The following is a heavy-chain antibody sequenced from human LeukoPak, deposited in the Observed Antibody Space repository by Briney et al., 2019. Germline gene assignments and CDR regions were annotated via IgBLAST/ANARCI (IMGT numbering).Heavy chain of an antibody. CDR2: ISSSSSYI. D-gene: IGHD3-22*01. V-gene: IGHV3-21*01. CDR3: ARDGGATYYYDSSGYYYDY. CDR1: GSTFSSYS. J-gene: IGHJ4*02. Sequence: KAGGSLRLSFAASGSTFSSYSMNWVRQAPGKGLEWVSSISSSSSYIYYADSVKGRFTISRDNAKNSLYLQMNSLRAEDTAVYYCARDGGATYYYDSSGYYYDYWGQGTLVTVSS.